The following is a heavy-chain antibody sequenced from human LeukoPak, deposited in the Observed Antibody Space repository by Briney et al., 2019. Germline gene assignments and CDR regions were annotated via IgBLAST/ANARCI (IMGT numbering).Heavy chain of an antibody. D-gene: IGHD3-22*01. CDR3: ARDIRNYYDTGMDV. J-gene: IGHJ6*02. Sequence: ASVKVSCKASGYTFTSYAMHWVRQAPGQRLEWMGWINAGNGNTKYSQKFQGRVTITRDTSASTAYMELSSLTAEDTAVYYCARDIRNYYDTGMDVWGQGTTVIVSS. CDR1: GYTFTSYA. CDR2: INAGNGNT. V-gene: IGHV1-3*01.